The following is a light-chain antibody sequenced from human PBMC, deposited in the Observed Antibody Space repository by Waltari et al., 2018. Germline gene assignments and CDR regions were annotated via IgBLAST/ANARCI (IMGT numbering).Light chain of an antibody. V-gene: IGLV3-1*01. CDR3: QALGSNRWV. CDR2: QDI. CDR1: ILGGKY. J-gene: IGLJ3*02. Sequence: SSELTQPPSVCVSPGQTASITCSGDILGGKYACWYQHKPGQSPLLVIYQDINRPSGIPERFSGSKSGNTATLTISGTQAMDDADYYRQALGSNRWVFGGGTKLTGL.